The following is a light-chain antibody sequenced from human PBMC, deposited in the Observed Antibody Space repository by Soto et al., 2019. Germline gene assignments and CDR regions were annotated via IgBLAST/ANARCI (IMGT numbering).Light chain of an antibody. Sequence: EIVLTQSPGTLSLSPGERASLSCRASQSVSSSYLAWYQQKPGQAPRLLIYGASKRATGIPDRFSGSGSGTDFTLTISRLDPEDFAVYYCQHYDRAPMWTFGQGTKV. J-gene: IGKJ1*01. CDR3: QHYDRAPMWT. V-gene: IGKV3-20*01. CDR1: QSVSSSY. CDR2: GAS.